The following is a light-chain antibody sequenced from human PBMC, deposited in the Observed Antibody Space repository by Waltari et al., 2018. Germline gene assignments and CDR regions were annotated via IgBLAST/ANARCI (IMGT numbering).Light chain of an antibody. CDR2: DAS. CDR3: QKYGSLPAT. Sequence: EIMLTQSPGTLSLSPGERATLSCRASQSISRYLAWYQHKPGHAPRLLIYDASSRATGIPDRFSGSGSVTDFSLTISRLEPEDFAVYYCQKYGSLPATFGQGTKVEIK. CDR1: QSISRY. V-gene: IGKV3-20*01. J-gene: IGKJ1*01.